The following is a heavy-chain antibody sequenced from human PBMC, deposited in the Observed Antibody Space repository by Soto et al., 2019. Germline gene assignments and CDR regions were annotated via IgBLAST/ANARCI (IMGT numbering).Heavy chain of an antibody. V-gene: IGHV3-21*01. J-gene: IGHJ4*02. CDR1: GFTFSSYS. CDR2: VSSGSSYI. D-gene: IGHD3-16*01. CDR3: ARASHEAVGAYFDY. Sequence: PGGSLRLSCAASGFTFSSYSMDWVRQAPGKGLEWVSSVSSGSSYIYYADSVEGRFTISRDNAKNSLNLQMNSLGAEDTAVYYCARASHEAVGAYFDYWGQGTLVTVSS.